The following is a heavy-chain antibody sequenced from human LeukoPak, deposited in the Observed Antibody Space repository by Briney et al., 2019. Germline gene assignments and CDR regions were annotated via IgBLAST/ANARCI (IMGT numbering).Heavy chain of an antibody. CDR3: ARAPEYYDFWSGHHYYYYMDV. J-gene: IGHJ6*03. D-gene: IGHD3-3*01. Sequence: SETLSLTCTVSGGSISSYYWSWIRQPAGKGLEWIGRTYTSGSTNYNPSLKSRVTMSVDTSKNQFSLKLSSVTAADTAVYYCARAPEYYDFWSGHHYYYYMDVWGKGTTVTVSS. CDR1: GGSISSYY. CDR2: TYTSGST. V-gene: IGHV4-4*07.